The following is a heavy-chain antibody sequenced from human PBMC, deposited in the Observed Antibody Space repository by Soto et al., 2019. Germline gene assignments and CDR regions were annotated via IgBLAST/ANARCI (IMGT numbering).Heavy chain of an antibody. CDR1: GFTFSSYS. J-gene: IGHJ4*02. Sequence: GGSLRLSCAASGFTFSSYSMNWVRQAPGKGLEWVSSISSSGSYIYYADTVKGRFTISRDNAKNTLYLKMNSLRAEDTAEYYCARDQAGQIHLGDLSTSRVFDYWGQGTLVTVSS. CDR2: ISSSGSYI. D-gene: IGHD3-16*02. CDR3: ARDQAGQIHLGDLSTSRVFDY. V-gene: IGHV3-21*01.